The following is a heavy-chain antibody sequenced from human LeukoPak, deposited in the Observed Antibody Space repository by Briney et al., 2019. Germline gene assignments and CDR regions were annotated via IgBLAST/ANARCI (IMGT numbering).Heavy chain of an antibody. CDR2: INTNTGNP. D-gene: IGHD3-3*01. V-gene: IGHV7-4-1*02. J-gene: IGHJ3*02. CDR1: GYTFTSYA. CDR3: ARDHAYYDFWSGYNPGAFDI. Sequence: GASVKVSCKASGYTFTSYAMNWVRQAPGQGLEWMGWINTNTGNPTYAQGFTGRFVFSSDTSVSTAYLQISSLKAEDTAVYYCARDHAYYDFWSGYNPGAFDIWGQGTMVTVSS.